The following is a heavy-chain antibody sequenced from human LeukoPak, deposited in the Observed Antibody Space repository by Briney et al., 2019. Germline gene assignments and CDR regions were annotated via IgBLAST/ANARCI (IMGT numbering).Heavy chain of an antibody. V-gene: IGHV3-33*01. CDR3: ARGEAFHYDSSGYPDY. CDR2: IWYDGNTK. J-gene: IGHJ4*02. D-gene: IGHD3-22*01. CDR1: GFSLSTYG. Sequence: AGRSLRLSCAAFGFSLSTYGMHWVRQAPGKGLEWVAVIWYDGNTKYYADSVKGRFTISRDKSKNTLYLQMNSLKPEDTAVYYCARGEAFHYDSSGYPDYWGQGTLVTVSS.